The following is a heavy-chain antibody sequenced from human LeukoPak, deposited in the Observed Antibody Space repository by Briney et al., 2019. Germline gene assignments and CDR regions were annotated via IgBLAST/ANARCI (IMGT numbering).Heavy chain of an antibody. CDR1: GYTFTSYD. Sequence: GASVKVSCKASGYTFTSYDINWVRQATGQGLEWMRWISAYNGNTDYAQKLQGRVTMTTDTSTSTAYMELRSLRSDDTAVYYCATAFEFGELFLDYWGQGTLVTVSS. V-gene: IGHV1-18*01. D-gene: IGHD3-10*01. J-gene: IGHJ4*02. CDR3: ATAFEFGELFLDY. CDR2: ISAYNGNT.